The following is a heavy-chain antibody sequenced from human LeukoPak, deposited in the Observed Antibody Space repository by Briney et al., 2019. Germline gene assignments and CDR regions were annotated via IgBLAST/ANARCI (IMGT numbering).Heavy chain of an antibody. V-gene: IGHV1-2*02. CDR3: ARDRQWLSNWFDP. CDR1: GYTFTGYY. Sequence: GASVKVSCKASGYTFTGYYMHWVRQAPGQVLEWMGWINPNSGGTNYAQKFQGRVTMTRDTSISTAYMELSRLRSDDTAVYYCARDRQWLSNWFDPWGQGTLVTVSS. CDR2: INPNSGGT. J-gene: IGHJ5*02. D-gene: IGHD6-19*01.